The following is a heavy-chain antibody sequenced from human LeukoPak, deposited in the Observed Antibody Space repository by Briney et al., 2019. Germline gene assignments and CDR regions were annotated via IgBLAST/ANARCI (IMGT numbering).Heavy chain of an antibody. CDR2: ISNSGDST. V-gene: IGHV3-23*01. CDR1: GFIFSTYA. J-gene: IGHJ4*02. D-gene: IGHD2-15*01. Sequence: GGSLRLPCSASGFIFSTYAMSWVRQAPGKGLEWVSGISNSGDSTYYADSVKGRFTISRDYTRKTVDLQMNSLRADDTAVYYCAKERCSAGSRSSTPDYWGQGTPVTVSS. CDR3: AKERCSAGSRSSTPDY.